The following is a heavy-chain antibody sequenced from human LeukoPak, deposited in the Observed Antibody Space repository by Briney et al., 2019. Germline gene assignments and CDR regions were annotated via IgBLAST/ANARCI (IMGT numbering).Heavy chain of an antibody. Sequence: GGSLRLSCAASGFTFSSYAMSWVRQAPGKGLEWVSAISGSGGSTYYADSVKGRFTISRDNSKNTLYLQMNSLRAEDTAVYYCAKDKSITMIVVITGFFDYWGQGTLVTVSS. V-gene: IGHV3-23*01. D-gene: IGHD3-22*01. CDR1: GFTFSSYA. CDR3: AKDKSITMIVVITGFFDY. J-gene: IGHJ4*02. CDR2: ISGSGGST.